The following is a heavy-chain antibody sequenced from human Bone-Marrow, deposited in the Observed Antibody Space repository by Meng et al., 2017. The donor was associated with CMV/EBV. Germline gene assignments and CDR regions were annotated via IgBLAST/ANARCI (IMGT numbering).Heavy chain of an antibody. D-gene: IGHD2-2*03. CDR1: GFNFGDYT. Sequence: GGSLRLSCTASGFNFGDYTMSWVRPAPGMGLEWVGFIRSVPYGATTEYAASVKGRFTNSRDDSKSIAYLQMNSLKTEDTAVYYCSVDIGDYWGQGTLVTGSS. CDR3: SVDIGDY. V-gene: IGHV3-49*04. J-gene: IGHJ4*02. CDR2: IRSVPYGATT.